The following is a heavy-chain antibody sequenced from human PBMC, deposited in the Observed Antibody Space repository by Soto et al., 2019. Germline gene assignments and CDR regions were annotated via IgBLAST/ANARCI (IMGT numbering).Heavy chain of an antibody. CDR1: GFPLSSYA. CDR3: AKDFQNGMDD. J-gene: IGHJ6*02. V-gene: IGHV3-23*01. Sequence: PGGSMRLSCAASGFPLSSYAMSWVRQAPGKGLEWVSAISGSGGSTYYAGSVKGRFTISRDNSKNTLYLQMNSLRAEDTAADYWAKDFQNGMDDWGQGTTVTVSS. CDR2: ISGSGGST.